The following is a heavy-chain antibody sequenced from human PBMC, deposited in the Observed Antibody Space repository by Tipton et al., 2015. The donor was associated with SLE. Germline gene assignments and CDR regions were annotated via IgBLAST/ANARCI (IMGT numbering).Heavy chain of an antibody. J-gene: IGHJ4*02. CDR1: GGSISSGGYY. CDR2: IYYSGST. Sequence: TLSLTCTVSGGSISSGGYYWSWIRQPPGKGLEWIGSIYYSGSTYYNPSLKSRVTISVDTSKNQFSLKLSSVTAADTAVYYCALIGVGATSFDYWGQGTLVTVSS. CDR3: ALIGVGATSFDY. V-gene: IGHV4-39*01. D-gene: IGHD1-26*01.